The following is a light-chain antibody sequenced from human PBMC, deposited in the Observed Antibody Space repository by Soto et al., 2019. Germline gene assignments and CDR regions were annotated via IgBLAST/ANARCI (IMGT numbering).Light chain of an antibody. V-gene: IGKV3-20*01. J-gene: IGKJ5*01. CDR1: QSVGGN. Sequence: TVLTQSPVTLSLSPGETATLSCRASQSVGGNVAWYQQNPGQAPKLRISGSPSRAPGIPDRVSGSGSGADFTLSSSRVEPGDLALYYCQHYAEAPITCVQGTRLYI. CDR2: GSP. CDR3: QHYAEAPIT.